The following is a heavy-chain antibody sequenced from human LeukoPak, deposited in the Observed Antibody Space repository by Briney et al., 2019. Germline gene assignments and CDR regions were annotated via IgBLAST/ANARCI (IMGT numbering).Heavy chain of an antibody. CDR1: RYSFTDYW. Sequence: GESLKISCKGSRYSFTDYWIGWVRQMPGKGLEWMGIIYPGDSDTRYSPSFQGQVTISADKPISTAYLQWSSLKASDTAMYYCARHPDGSYPDYWGQGTLVTVSS. D-gene: IGHD1-26*01. V-gene: IGHV5-51*01. CDR2: IYPGDSDT. J-gene: IGHJ4*02. CDR3: ARHPDGSYPDY.